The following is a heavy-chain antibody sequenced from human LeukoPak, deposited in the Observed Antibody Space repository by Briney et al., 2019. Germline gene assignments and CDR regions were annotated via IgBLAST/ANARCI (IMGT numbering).Heavy chain of an antibody. CDR1: GFTFSSYW. CDR3: ARAPFSSSWYPYLFDY. CDR2: INSDGSST. Sequence: GGSLRLSCAASGFTFSSYWMHWVRQAPGKGLVWVSRINSDGSSTSYADSVKGRFTISRDNAKSTLYLQMNSLRAEVTAVYYCARAPFSSSWYPYLFDYWGQGTLVTVSS. J-gene: IGHJ4*02. D-gene: IGHD6-13*01. V-gene: IGHV3-74*01.